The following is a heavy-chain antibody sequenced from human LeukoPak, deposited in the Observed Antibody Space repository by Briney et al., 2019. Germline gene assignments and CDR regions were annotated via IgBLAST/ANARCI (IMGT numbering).Heavy chain of an antibody. CDR1: GYTFTSYG. J-gene: IGHJ4*02. V-gene: IGHV1-18*01. CDR2: ISAYNGNT. Sequence: ASVKVSCKASGYTFTSYGISWVRQAPGQGLEWMGWISAYNGNTNYAQKFQGRVTMTRDTSISTAYMELSRLRSDDTAVYYCAREKPGIAVAGTDYWGQGTLVTVSS. CDR3: AREKPGIAVAGTDY. D-gene: IGHD6-19*01.